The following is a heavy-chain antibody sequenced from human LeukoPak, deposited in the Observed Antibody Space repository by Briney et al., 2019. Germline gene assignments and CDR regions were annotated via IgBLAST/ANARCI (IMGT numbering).Heavy chain of an antibody. V-gene: IGHV4-39*01. CDR2: IYYTGST. CDR1: GGSISSSSYY. J-gene: IGHJ4*02. Sequence: SETLSLTCTVSGGSISSSSYYWGWIRQPPGKGLEWIGNIYYTGSTYYNPSLKSRVTISVETSKNQFSLKLTSVTAADTAVYYCARPRGCGSATCNNFDYWGQGTLVTVSS. D-gene: IGHD2-15*01. CDR3: ARPRGCGSATCNNFDY.